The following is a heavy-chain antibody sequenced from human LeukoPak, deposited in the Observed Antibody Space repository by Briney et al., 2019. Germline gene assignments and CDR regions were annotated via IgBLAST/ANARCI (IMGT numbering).Heavy chain of an antibody. Sequence: GGSLRLSCTASGFTFSSYGMHWVRQAPGQGLDLVAVISYDGSNKYYADSVKGRFTISRDNSRNTLYLQMNSLRAEDTAVYYCAKEAYYYGSSGYLPYGMDVWGQGTTVTVSS. J-gene: IGHJ6*02. D-gene: IGHD3-22*01. CDR3: AKEAYYYGSSGYLPYGMDV. CDR2: ISYDGSNK. V-gene: IGHV3-30*18. CDR1: GFTFSSYG.